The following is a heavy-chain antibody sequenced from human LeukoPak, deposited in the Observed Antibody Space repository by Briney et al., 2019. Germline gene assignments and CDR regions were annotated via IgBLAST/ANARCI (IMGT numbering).Heavy chain of an antibody. CDR3: ARGNWFDP. V-gene: IGHV1-24*01. Sequence: ASVKVSCKVSGHTLTELSMHWVRQAPGKGLEWMGGFDPEDGETIYAQEFQGRVTITRDTSASTAYMELSSLRSEDMAVYYCARGNWFDPWGQGTLVTVSS. CDR2: FDPEDGET. J-gene: IGHJ5*02. CDR1: GHTLTELS.